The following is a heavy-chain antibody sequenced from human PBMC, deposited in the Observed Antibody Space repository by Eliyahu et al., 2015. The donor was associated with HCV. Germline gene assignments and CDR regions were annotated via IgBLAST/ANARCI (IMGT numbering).Heavy chain of an antibody. Sequence: QVVQSGAEVKKPGASVKVSCKASGYTFTAHYIHWVRQAPGQGLEWMGWVNPNGGATNYARKFQGRVTITRDTSLTTAYMELSNLRSDDTAVYYCARDPGRGVGFDPWGQGTLVTVSS. CDR1: GYTFTAHY. J-gene: IGHJ5*02. V-gene: IGHV1-2*02. CDR3: ARDPGRGVGFDP. CDR2: VNPNGGAT.